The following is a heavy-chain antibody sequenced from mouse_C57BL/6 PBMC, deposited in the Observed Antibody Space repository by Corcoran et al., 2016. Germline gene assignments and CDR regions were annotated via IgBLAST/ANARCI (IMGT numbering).Heavy chain of an antibody. J-gene: IGHJ3*01. D-gene: IGHD2-4*01. CDR2: INPNNGGT. CDR1: GYTFTDYY. CDR3: AREGYYDTAWFAY. Sequence: EVQLQQSGPELVKPGASVKISCKASGYTFTDYYMNWVKQSHGKSLEWIGDINPNNGGTSYNQKFKGKATLTVDKSSSTAYMELRSLTSEDSAVYYCAREGYYDTAWFAYWGQGTLVTVSA. V-gene: IGHV1-26*01.